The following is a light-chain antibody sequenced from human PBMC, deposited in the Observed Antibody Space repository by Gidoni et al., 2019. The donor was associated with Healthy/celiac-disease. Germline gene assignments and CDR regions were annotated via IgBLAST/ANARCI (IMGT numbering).Light chain of an antibody. V-gene: IGLV2-8*01. CDR2: EVS. Sequence: QSPLTQPPSASGSPGQPVTIPCTGTSSDVGGYNYVSWYQQHPGKAPKLMIYEVSKRPLGVPDRFSGSKSGNTASLTVSGLQAEDEADYYCSSYAGSNNYVFGTGTKVTVL. CDR1: SSDVGGYNY. CDR3: SSYAGSNNYV. J-gene: IGLJ1*01.